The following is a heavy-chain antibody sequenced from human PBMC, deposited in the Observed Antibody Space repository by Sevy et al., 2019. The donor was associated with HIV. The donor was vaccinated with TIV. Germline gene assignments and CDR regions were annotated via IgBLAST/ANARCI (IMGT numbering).Heavy chain of an antibody. D-gene: IGHD3-10*01. CDR1: GFTFNDHV. Sequence: GGSLRLSCAASGFTFNDHVMSWVRQAPGKGLEWVSTIGSRGGNTYYGDSMKGRFIISRDTSKNTLFLQMSSLRAEDTAVYYCARSYYYGSGVYYNAFDYWGQGTLVTVSS. V-gene: IGHV3-23*01. J-gene: IGHJ4*02. CDR2: IGSRGGNT. CDR3: ARSYYYGSGVYYNAFDY.